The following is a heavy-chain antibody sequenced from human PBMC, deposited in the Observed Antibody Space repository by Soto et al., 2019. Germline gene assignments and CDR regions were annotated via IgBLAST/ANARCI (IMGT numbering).Heavy chain of an antibody. D-gene: IGHD2-2*01. V-gene: IGHV3-30-3*01. J-gene: IGHJ4*02. CDR3: ARAPRIVVLPAALDY. CDR2: ISYDGSNK. CDR1: GFTFSSYA. Sequence: QVQLVESGGGVVQPGRSLRLSCAASGFTFSSYAMHWVRQAPGKGLEWVAVISYDGSNKYYADSVKGRFTISRDNSKNTLYLQMNSLRAEDTAVYYCARAPRIVVLPAALDYWGQGTLVTVSS.